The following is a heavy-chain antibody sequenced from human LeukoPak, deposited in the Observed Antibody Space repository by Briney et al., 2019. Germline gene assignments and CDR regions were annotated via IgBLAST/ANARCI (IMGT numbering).Heavy chain of an antibody. J-gene: IGHJ4*02. D-gene: IGHD7-27*01. Sequence: GGSLRLSCAASIVTFNKYDMHCIRHTPGKGRECLAGKSSDGNNQYYTHSVKGLFTIARDNTKYTLYLQLDTPGDEDAAVYYCASWGDFWGQGTLVPVSS. V-gene: IGHV3-30-3*01. CDR1: IVTFNKYD. CDR2: KSSDGNNQ. CDR3: ASWGDF.